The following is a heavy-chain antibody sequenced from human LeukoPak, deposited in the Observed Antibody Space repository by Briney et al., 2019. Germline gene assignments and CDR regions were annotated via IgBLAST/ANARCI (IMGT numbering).Heavy chain of an antibody. V-gene: IGHV1-18*01. CDR1: GYTFTSYG. CDR3: ARDHLGSGSYSSGERVY. D-gene: IGHD1-26*01. J-gene: IGHJ4*02. CDR2: ISAYNGNT. Sequence: ASVKVSCKASGYTFTSYGISWVRQAPGQGLEWMGWISAYNGNTNYAQKLQDRVTMTTDTSTSTAYMELRSLRSDDTAVYYCARDHLGSGSYSSGERVYWGQGSLVTVFS.